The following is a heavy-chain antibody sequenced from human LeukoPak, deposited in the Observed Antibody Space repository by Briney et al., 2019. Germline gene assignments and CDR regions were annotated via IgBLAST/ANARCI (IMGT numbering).Heavy chain of an antibody. Sequence: PSETLSLTYTVSGGSISSYYWSWIRQPPGKGLEWIGYIYYSGSTNYNPSLKSRVTISVDTSKNQFSLKLSSVTAADTAVYYCARDYGGLNDAFDIWGQGTMVTVSS. J-gene: IGHJ3*02. CDR1: GGSISSYY. D-gene: IGHD4-23*01. CDR2: IYYSGST. CDR3: ARDYGGLNDAFDI. V-gene: IGHV4-59*01.